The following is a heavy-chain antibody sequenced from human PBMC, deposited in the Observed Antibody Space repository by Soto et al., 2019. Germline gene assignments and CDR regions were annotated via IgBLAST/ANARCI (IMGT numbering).Heavy chain of an antibody. CDR3: ARDRPRRVGLYYYYYYGMDV. J-gene: IGHJ6*02. Sequence: ASVKVSCKASGYTFTSYGISWVRQAPGQGLEWMGWISAYNGNTNYAQKLQGRVTMTTDTSTSTAYMELRSLRSDDTAVYYCARDRPRRVGLYYYYYYGMDVWGQGTTVTVSS. V-gene: IGHV1-18*01. CDR1: GYTFTSYG. CDR2: ISAYNGNT. D-gene: IGHD6-6*01.